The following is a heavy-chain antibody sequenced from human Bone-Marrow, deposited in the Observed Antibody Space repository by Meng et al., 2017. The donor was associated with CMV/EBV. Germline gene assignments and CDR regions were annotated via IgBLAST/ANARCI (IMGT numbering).Heavy chain of an antibody. V-gene: IGHV4-31*03. CDR3: ARPARYSSGWYYFDY. D-gene: IGHD6-19*01. J-gene: IGHJ4*02. CDR1: GGSISSGGYY. Sequence: SETLSLTCTVSGGSISSGGYYWSWIRQHPGKGLEWIGYIYYSGSTYYNPSLKSRVTISVDTSKNQFSLKLSSVTAADTAVYYCARPARYSSGWYYFDYWGQGTLVTVSS. CDR2: IYYSGST.